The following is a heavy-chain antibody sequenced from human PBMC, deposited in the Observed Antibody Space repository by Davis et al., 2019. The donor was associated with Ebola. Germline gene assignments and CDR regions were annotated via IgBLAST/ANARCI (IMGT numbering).Heavy chain of an antibody. V-gene: IGHV3-7*01. J-gene: IGHJ5*02. CDR2: IKQDGSEK. CDR3: ARARARVPAP. Sequence: GESPKTPCAASGFTLSSHWMSWVRQAPGKGLEWVANIKQDGSEKYYVDSVKGRFTISRDNAKNSLYLQMNSLRAEDTAVYYCARARARVPAPWGQGTLVTVSS. CDR1: GFTLSSHW.